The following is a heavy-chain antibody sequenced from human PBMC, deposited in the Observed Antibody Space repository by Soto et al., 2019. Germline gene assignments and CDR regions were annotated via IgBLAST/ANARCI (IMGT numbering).Heavy chain of an antibody. CDR2: IIPIFGTA. D-gene: IGHD3-10*01. Sequence: SVKVSCKASGGTFSSYAISWVRQAPGQGLEWMGGIIPIFGTANYAQKFQGRVTITADKSTSTAYMELSSLRSEDTAVYYCARGGSGSYHWFDLWGQGTLVTVSS. CDR3: ARGGSGSYHWFDL. CDR1: GGTFSSYA. V-gene: IGHV1-69*06. J-gene: IGHJ5*02.